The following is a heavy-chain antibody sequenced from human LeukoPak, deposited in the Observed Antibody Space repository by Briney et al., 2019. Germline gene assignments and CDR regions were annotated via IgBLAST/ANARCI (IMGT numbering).Heavy chain of an antibody. J-gene: IGHJ4*02. CDR3: ARVPRTTRLDY. CDR2: INHSGST. Sequence: SETLSLTCAVYGESFSGYYWSWIRQPPGKGLESIGEINHSGSTNYNPSLKSRVTISVDTSKNQFSLKLSSVTAADTAVYYCARVPRTTRLDYWGQGTLVTVSS. D-gene: IGHD2-2*01. CDR1: GESFSGYY. V-gene: IGHV4-34*01.